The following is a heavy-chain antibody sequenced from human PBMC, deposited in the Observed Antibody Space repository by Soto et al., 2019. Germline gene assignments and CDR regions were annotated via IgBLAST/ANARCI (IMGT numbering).Heavy chain of an antibody. J-gene: IGHJ6*02. CDR3: ARAGYLKTYYYDSSGYYRSGYYYYGVDV. Sequence: SETLSLTCAVYGGSFSGYYWSWIRQPPGKGLEWIGEINHSGSTNYNPSLKSRVTISVDTSKNQFSLKLSSVTAADTAVYYCARAGYLKTYYYDSSGYYRSGYYYYGVDVWGQGTTVTVSS. CDR1: GGSFSGYY. CDR2: INHSGST. D-gene: IGHD3-22*01. V-gene: IGHV4-34*01.